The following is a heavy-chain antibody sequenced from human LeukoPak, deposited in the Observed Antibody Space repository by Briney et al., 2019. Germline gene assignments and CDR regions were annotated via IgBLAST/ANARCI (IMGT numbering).Heavy chain of an antibody. V-gene: IGHV4-39*01. CDR2: IYYGGST. J-gene: IGHJ4*02. CDR1: GGSISRSSYY. D-gene: IGHD2-21*02. Sequence: SETLSLTCSVSGGSISRSSYYWGWIRQSPGEGLEWIGSIYYGGSTYYNTSLKSRVTISVDTSKNQFSLKLTSVTAADTAVYYCVRHGSYCGGDSYFDYWGQGTLVTVSS. CDR3: VRHGSYCGGDSYFDY.